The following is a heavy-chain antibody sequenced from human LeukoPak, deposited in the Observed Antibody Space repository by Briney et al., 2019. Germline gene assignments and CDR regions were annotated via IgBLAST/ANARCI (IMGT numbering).Heavy chain of an antibody. CDR3: ARQVGSSRNDY. D-gene: IGHD1-26*01. CDR1: GGSITTYY. CDR2: IYPGGTT. J-gene: IGHJ4*02. V-gene: IGHV4-59*08. Sequence: SETLSLTCTVSGGSITTYYWSWIRQSPGKGLEWIGYIYPGGTTSYNPSLTSRVTISLDRSRSQFSLKLSSVTAADTAVYYCARQVGSSRNDYWGQGTLVTVSS.